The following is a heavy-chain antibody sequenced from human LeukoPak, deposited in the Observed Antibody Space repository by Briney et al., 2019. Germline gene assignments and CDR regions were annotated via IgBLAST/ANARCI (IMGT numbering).Heavy chain of an antibody. V-gene: IGHV4-59*01. CDR2: IYYSGST. CDR1: GGSISSYY. D-gene: IGHD2-21*02. J-gene: IGHJ3*02. Sequence: PSETLSLTCTVSGGSISSYYWSWIRQPPGKGLEWIGYIYYSGSTNYNPSLKSRVTISVDTSKNQSSLKLSSVTAADTAVYYCARDSDCGGDCPDAFDIWGQGTMVTVSS. CDR3: ARDSDCGGDCPDAFDI.